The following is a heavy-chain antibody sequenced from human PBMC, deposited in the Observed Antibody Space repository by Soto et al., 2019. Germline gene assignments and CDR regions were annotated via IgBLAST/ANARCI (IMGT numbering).Heavy chain of an antibody. V-gene: IGHV1-18*04. J-gene: IGHJ5*01. Sequence: QVQLMPSGTEVKKPGASVTVSCKASGYTSADFGISWVRQAPGQGLEWMGWVSGNNGASNPAPKVQGRITMTLDTSTGVSYMALRSLRSDDTAIYYCVRDQKYFRVNGNWFDSWGQGTLVSVSS. CDR1: GYTSADFG. CDR2: VSGNNGAS. D-gene: IGHD2-2*01. CDR3: VRDQKYFRVNGNWFDS.